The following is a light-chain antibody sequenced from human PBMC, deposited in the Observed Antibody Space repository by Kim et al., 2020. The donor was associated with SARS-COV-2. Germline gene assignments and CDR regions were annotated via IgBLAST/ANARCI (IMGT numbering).Light chain of an antibody. CDR1: QSVSSN. V-gene: IGKV3-15*01. CDR2: GAS. J-gene: IGKJ1*01. CDR3: QQYNIWPPWT. Sequence: EIVMTQSPATLSLSPGERATLSCRASQSVSSNLAWYQQKPGQAPRLLIYGASTRATGIPARFSGSGYGTEFTLTISSLQSEDFAVYYCQQYNIWPPWTFGQGTKVDIK.